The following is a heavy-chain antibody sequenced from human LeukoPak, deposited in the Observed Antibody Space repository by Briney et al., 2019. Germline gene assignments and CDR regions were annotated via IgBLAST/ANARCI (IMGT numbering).Heavy chain of an antibody. CDR3: ARAPLTYYDFWSGPEIFDY. CDR2: ISAYNGNT. D-gene: IGHD3-3*01. J-gene: IGHJ4*02. V-gene: IGHV1-18*01. CDR1: VYTFTIYG. Sequence: ASVNVSFKSSVYTFTIYGISWVRQAPGQGGEWMGWISAYNGNTNYAQKLQGRVTMTTDTSTTTAYMELRSLRSDDTAVYYCARAPLTYYDFWSGPEIFDYWGQGTLVTVSS.